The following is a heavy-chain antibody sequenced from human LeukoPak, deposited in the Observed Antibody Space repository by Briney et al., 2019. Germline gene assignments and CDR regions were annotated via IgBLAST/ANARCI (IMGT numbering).Heavy chain of an antibody. CDR1: GYRFISYW. Sequence: PGESLKISRKSSGYRFISYWIGWVRQMPGKGPEWMGTIYPGDSNTRYSPSFQGQVTISVDKSIDTAYLQWSSLKASDSAIYYCARRGYCSGNSCHHYDSWGQGTLVTVSS. CDR3: ARRGYCSGNSCHHYDS. J-gene: IGHJ4*02. V-gene: IGHV5-51*01. D-gene: IGHD2-15*01. CDR2: IYPGDSNT.